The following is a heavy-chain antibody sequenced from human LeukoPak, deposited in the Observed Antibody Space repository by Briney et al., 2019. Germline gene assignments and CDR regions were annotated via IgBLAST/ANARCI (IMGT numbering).Heavy chain of an antibody. CDR1: GGTFSSYA. CDR3: AREHIVVVVAATNDAFDI. V-gene: IGHV1-69*04. J-gene: IGHJ3*02. Sequence: GASVKVSCKASGGTFSSYAISWVRQAPGQGLEWMGRIIPIFGIANYAQKFQDRVTITADKSTSTAYMELSSLRSEDTAVYYCAREHIVVVVAATNDAFDIWGQGTMVTVSS. CDR2: IIPIFGIA. D-gene: IGHD2-15*01.